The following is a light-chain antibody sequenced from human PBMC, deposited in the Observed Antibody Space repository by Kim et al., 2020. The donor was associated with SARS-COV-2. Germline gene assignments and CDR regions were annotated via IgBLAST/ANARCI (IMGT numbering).Light chain of an antibody. V-gene: IGLV3-9*01. CDR2: GDN. Sequence: SYELTQPLSVSVALGQTASITCGGNYIGSKNVHWYQQMPGQAPVLVIYGDNKRRSGIPERISASNSGNTATLTISRTQAGDEADYYCQVWDSSTWVFGGGTKLTVL. CDR3: QVWDSSTWV. CDR1: YIGSKN. J-gene: IGLJ3*02.